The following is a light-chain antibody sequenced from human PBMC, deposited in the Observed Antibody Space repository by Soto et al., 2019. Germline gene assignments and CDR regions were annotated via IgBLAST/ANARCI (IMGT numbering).Light chain of an antibody. CDR1: QSVSSNY. CDR2: DAS. V-gene: IGKV3-20*01. Sequence: EIVLTQSPGTLSLSPGERATLSCRSSQSVSSNYLAWYQQKPGQAPRLLIYDASRRATGIPDRFSGSGSGTDFTLTISRLEPEDFAVYYCQQYGSSPSTFGQGTKVEIK. CDR3: QQYGSSPST. J-gene: IGKJ1*01.